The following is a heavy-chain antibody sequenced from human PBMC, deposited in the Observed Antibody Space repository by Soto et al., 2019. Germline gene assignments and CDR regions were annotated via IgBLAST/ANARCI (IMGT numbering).Heavy chain of an antibody. CDR1: GFTFSSYS. J-gene: IGHJ5*02. D-gene: IGHD3-3*01. CDR2: ISGIVGST. V-gene: IGHV3-23*01. Sequence: PGGSLRLSCAASGFTFSSYSMSWVRQAPGKGLEWVSVISGIVGSTYYADSVKGRFTISRDNSKNTLFLQMNSLRAEDTAVFYCAKAPGEILEWLLLAAWFDPWGQGTLVTVSS. CDR3: AKAPGEILEWLLLAAWFDP.